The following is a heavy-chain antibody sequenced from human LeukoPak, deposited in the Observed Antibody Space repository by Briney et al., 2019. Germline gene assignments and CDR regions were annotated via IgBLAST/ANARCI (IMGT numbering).Heavy chain of an antibody. Sequence: SETLSLTCTVSGGSFSSYYWSWVRQPPGKGLEWIGEINHSGSTYYNPSLKSRVTISVDTSKTQFSLKLSSVTAADTAVYYCASLLRLAVAEFYFDYWGQGTLVTVSS. CDR3: ASLLRLAVAEFYFDY. J-gene: IGHJ4*02. CDR1: GGSFSSYY. CDR2: INHSGST. V-gene: IGHV4-34*01. D-gene: IGHD6-19*01.